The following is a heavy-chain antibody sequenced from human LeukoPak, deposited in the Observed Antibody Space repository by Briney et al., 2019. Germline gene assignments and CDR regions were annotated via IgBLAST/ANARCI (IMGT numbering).Heavy chain of an antibody. V-gene: IGHV3-53*01. CDR1: GFTVSSSY. CDR3: SRQRYFQH. J-gene: IGHJ1*01. CDR2: IYSGGST. Sequence: GGSLRLSCAASGFTVSSSYMSWVRQAPGKGLEWVSIIYSGGSTFYADSVKGRFTISRDNSKNTLYPQMNSLRAEDTAIYYCSRQRYFQHWGQGTLVTVSS.